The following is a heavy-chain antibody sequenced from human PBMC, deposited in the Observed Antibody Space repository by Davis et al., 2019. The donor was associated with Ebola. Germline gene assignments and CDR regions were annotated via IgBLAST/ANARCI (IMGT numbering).Heavy chain of an antibody. D-gene: IGHD1-14*01. CDR3: ASNGNRYYYYYGMDV. V-gene: IGHV4-34*01. J-gene: IGHJ6*02. CDR2: INHSGST. Sequence: SETLSLTCAVYGGSSSGYYWSWIRQPPGKGLEWIGEINHSGSTNYNPSPKSRVTISVDTSKNQFSLKLSSVTAADTAVYYCASNGNRYYYYYGMDVWGQGTTVTVSS. CDR1: GGSSSGYY.